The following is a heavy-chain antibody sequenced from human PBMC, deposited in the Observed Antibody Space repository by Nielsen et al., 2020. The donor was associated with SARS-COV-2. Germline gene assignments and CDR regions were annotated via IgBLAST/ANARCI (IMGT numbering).Heavy chain of an antibody. Sequence: GGSLRLSCAASGFIVGSKYMNWVRQAPGKGLEWVSVFYSGGTTLYADSVKGRFIISRDNSRNTLYLQMNSLRVEDTAMYYCAREGDTYGVRNFDYWGQGIMVTVSS. D-gene: IGHD5-18*01. CDR3: AREGDTYGVRNFDY. CDR1: GFIVGSKY. CDR2: FYSGGTT. V-gene: IGHV3-53*05. J-gene: IGHJ4*02.